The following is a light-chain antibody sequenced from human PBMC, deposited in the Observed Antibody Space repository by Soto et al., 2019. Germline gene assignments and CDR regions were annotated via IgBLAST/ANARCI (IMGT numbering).Light chain of an antibody. V-gene: IGKV1-5*03. J-gene: IGKJ2*01. CDR3: LQYNTNSFT. Sequence: DIQMTQSPSTLSASVGDRVTITCRASQSISTWLAWYQQKAGKVPKLLIYRASSLESGVPSRFSGTGSGTAFALTIDSLQHEDFATYYCLQYNTNSFTFGQGTKLE. CDR2: RAS. CDR1: QSISTW.